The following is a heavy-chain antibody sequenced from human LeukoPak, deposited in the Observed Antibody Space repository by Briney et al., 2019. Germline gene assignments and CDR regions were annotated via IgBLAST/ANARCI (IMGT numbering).Heavy chain of an antibody. V-gene: IGHV3-23*01. J-gene: IGHJ4*02. CDR3: ARSSVTTFDY. CDR2: ISGSGYST. D-gene: IGHD4-17*01. CDR1: GFTFNNYA. Sequence: PGGSLRLSCVASGFTFNNYAMTWVRQAPGKGLESVSAISGSGYSTYYADSVKGRFTISRDNSKNTLYLQMNSPRAEDTAVYYCARSSVTTFDYWGQGTLVTVSS.